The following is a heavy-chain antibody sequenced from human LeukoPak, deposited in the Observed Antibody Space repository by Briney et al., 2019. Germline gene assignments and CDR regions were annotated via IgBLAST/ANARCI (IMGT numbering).Heavy chain of an antibody. CDR2: TFYRSKWYF. CDR1: GDSVSSNTVA. J-gene: IGHJ5*02. Sequence: SQTLSLTCAISGDSVSSNTVAWNWIRQSPSRGLEWLGRTFYRSKWYFDYPLSLRSRITITPDTSKNQFSLHVNSVTPEDTAVYFCAVDSENTGAWFDPWGQGTLVTVSS. CDR3: AVDSENTGAWFDP. D-gene: IGHD1/OR15-1a*01. V-gene: IGHV6-1*01.